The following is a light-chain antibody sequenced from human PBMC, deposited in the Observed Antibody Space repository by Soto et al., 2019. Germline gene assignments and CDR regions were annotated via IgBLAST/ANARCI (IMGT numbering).Light chain of an antibody. J-gene: IGKJ1*01. CDR1: QNVNNW. CDR2: DAS. CDR3: KQYNTYWT. V-gene: IGKV1-5*01. Sequence: LYASVLHRVPLTCRASQNVNNWLAWYQHKPGKAPQLLSDDASVLETGVPSRCSGSGSGTEFTLAISGLQSDDFATYYCKQYNTYWTFGPGTKGDI.